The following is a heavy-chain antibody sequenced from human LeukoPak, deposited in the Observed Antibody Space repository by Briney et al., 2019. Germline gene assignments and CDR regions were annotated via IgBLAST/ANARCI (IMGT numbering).Heavy chain of an antibody. CDR1: GFTFSRNA. Sequence: GGSLRLSCAASGFTFSRNAMSWVRQAPGKGLEWVSAISGSGGRTYHADSVKGRFTISRDNSKNTLYLQMNSLRAEDTAVYYCAKGPVTGYPYYFDYWGQGTLVTVSS. CDR3: AKGPVTGYPYYFDY. J-gene: IGHJ4*02. CDR2: ISGSGGRT. V-gene: IGHV3-23*01. D-gene: IGHD3-9*01.